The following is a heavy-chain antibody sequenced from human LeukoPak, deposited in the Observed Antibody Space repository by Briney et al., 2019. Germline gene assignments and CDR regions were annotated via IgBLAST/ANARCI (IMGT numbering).Heavy chain of an antibody. CDR1: GYSISSGYY. CDR3: ARPRGDYGFRWFDP. J-gene: IGHJ5*02. CDR2: IYHSGST. V-gene: IGHV4-38-2*01. Sequence: PSETLSLTCAVSGYSISSGYYWGWIRQPPGKGLEWLGSIYHSGSTYYNPSLKSRVTISVDTSKNQFSLKLSSVTAADTAVYYCARPRGDYGFRWFDPWGQGTLVTVSS. D-gene: IGHD4-17*01.